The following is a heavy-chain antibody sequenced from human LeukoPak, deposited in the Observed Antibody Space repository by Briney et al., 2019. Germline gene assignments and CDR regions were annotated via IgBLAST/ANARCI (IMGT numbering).Heavy chain of an antibody. J-gene: IGHJ6*03. CDR2: IYDSGST. CDR3: ARHHLDIVVVVAANYYYMDV. CDR1: GVSISSSSWY. V-gene: IGHV4-39*01. Sequence: SETLSLTCTVSGVSISSSSWYWGWIRQPPGKGLDWIGIIYDSGSTYYTPTLNSQVTISVDTSKTQFSLKLSSVTAADTAVYYCARHHLDIVVVVAANYYYMDVWGKGTTVTVSS. D-gene: IGHD2-15*01.